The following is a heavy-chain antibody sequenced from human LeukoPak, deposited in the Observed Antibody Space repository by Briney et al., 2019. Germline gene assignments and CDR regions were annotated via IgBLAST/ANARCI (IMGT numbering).Heavy chain of an antibody. CDR1: SGSFSGYY. V-gene: IGHV4-34*01. CDR3: ARDGTRTAFGYMRFDP. CDR2: INHSGST. D-gene: IGHD3-16*01. Sequence: SETLSLTCAIYSGSFSGYYWSWIRQPPGKGLEWIGEINHSGSTNYNPSLKSRLTISLDTSKNQFSLKLSSVTAADTAVYYCARDGTRTAFGYMRFDPWGQGILVTVSS. J-gene: IGHJ5*02.